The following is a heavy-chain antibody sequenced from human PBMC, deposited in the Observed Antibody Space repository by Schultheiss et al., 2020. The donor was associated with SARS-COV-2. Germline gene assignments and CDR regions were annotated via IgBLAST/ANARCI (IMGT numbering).Heavy chain of an antibody. D-gene: IGHD3-22*01. Sequence: GGSLRLSCAASGFTFRSYWMHWVRQAPGKGLEWVAVISYDGSNKYYADSVKGRFTISRDNSKNTLYLQMNSLKTEDSAVYYCAREYYYDSSGYYPPVGLDYWGQGTLVNVSS. CDR1: GFTFRSYW. J-gene: IGHJ4*02. CDR2: ISYDGSNK. V-gene: IGHV3-30*03. CDR3: AREYYYDSSGYYPPVGLDY.